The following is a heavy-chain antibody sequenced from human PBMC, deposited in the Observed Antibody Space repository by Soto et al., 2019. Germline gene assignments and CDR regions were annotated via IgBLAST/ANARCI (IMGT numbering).Heavy chain of an antibody. J-gene: IGHJ5*02. V-gene: IGHV4-4*07. D-gene: IGHD3-3*01. CDR3: ARGRRFSDWFDP. Sequence: QVHLQESGPGLVKPSETLSLTCTVSGGAISTYYWTWIRQPAGKGLEWIGRTYSSGSTKYKPSLQSRVTISLDTSNDQSSLRLTSVTAADTAVYYCARGRRFSDWFDPWGQGALVTVSS. CDR2: TYSSGST. CDR1: GGAISTYY.